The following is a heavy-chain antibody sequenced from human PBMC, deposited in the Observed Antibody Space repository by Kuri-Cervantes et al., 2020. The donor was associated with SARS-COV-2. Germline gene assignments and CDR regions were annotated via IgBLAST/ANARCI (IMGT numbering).Heavy chain of an antibody. J-gene: IGHJ5*02. D-gene: IGHD2-2*01. CDR2: IYYSGST. CDR1: GGSISSYY. CDR3: ARSSGDIVVVPVFDP. Sequence: ESLKISCTVSGGSISSYYWSWIRQPPGKGLEWIGYIYYSGSTNYNPSLKSRVTISVDTSKNQFSLKLSSVTAADTAVYYCARSSGDIVVVPVFDPWGQGILVTVSS. V-gene: IGHV4-59*12.